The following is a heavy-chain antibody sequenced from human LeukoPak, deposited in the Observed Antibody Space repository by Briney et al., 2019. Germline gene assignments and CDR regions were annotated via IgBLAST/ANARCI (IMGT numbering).Heavy chain of an antibody. V-gene: IGHV3-7*01. CDR2: IKQDGSEK. J-gene: IGHJ4*02. CDR3: AKDSAGNDY. Sequence: GGSLRLSCAAAGFTFSTYGMSWVRQAPGKGLEWVANIKQDGSEKYYVDSVKGRFTISRDNAKNSLYLQMNSLRAEDTAMYCCAKDSAGNDYWGQGTLVTVSS. D-gene: IGHD6-13*01. CDR1: GFTFSTYG.